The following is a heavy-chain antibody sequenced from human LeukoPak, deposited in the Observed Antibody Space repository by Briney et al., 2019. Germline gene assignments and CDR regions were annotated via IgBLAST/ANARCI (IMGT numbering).Heavy chain of an antibody. Sequence: SVKVSCKASGGTFSSYAISWVRQAPGQGLEWMGGIIPIFGTANYAQKFQGRVTITADESTSTAYMKLSSLRSEDTAVYYCARDPSPGQWPPTGGHWFDPWGQGTLVTVSS. J-gene: IGHJ5*02. CDR1: GGTFSSYA. D-gene: IGHD6-19*01. CDR2: IIPIFGTA. V-gene: IGHV1-69*01. CDR3: ARDPSPGQWPPTGGHWFDP.